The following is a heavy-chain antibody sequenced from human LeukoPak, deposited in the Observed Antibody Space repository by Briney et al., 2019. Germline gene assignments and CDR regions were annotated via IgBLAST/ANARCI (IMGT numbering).Heavy chain of an antibody. CDR3: ARPSRKYNWNYIS. D-gene: IGHD1-7*01. J-gene: IGHJ5*02. CDR2: MNPNSGNT. CDR1: GYTFTSYG. V-gene: IGHV1-8*02. Sequence: ASVKVSCKASGYTFTSYGINWVRQATGQGLEWMGWMNPNSGNTGYAQKFQGRVTMTRNTSISTAYMELSSLRSEDTAVYYCARPSRKYNWNYISWGQGTLVTVSS.